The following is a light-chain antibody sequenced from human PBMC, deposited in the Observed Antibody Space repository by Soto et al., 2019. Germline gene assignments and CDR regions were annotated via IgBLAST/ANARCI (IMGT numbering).Light chain of an antibody. J-gene: IGKJ1*01. CDR1: QSISSW. CDR3: QQYNSYWT. Sequence: DIQMTQSPSTLSPSVVERVTNTCRASQSISSWLAWYQQKPEQAPKFLIYKASSLGSGVPSRFRGSGSGTEFALTISSLQTDDVATYYCQQYNSYWTFGQGTKV. V-gene: IGKV1-5*03. CDR2: KAS.